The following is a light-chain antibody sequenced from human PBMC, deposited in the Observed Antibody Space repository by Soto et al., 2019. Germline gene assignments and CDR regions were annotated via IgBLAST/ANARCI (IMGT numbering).Light chain of an antibody. V-gene: IGKV3D-15*01. J-gene: IGKJ5*01. CDR3: QQYNNWPPIT. CDR1: QSVSSK. CDR2: GAS. Sequence: ETVMTQSPATLSVSPGERATLSCGASQSVSSKLAWYQQKPGQAPRLLIYGASTRATGIPARFSGSGSGTEFTLTISSLQSEDFAVYYCQQYNNWPPITFGQGTRLEIK.